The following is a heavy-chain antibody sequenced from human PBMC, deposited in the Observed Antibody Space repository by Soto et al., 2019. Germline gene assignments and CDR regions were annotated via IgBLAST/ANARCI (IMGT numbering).Heavy chain of an antibody. CDR3: ARNSGWYPGDKYFDY. V-gene: IGHV1-18*01. CDR1: GYTFTSYG. D-gene: IGHD6-19*01. J-gene: IGHJ4*02. Sequence: ASVKVSCKASGYTFTSYGISWVRQAPGQGLEWMGWISAYNGNTNYAQKLQGRVTMTTDTSTSTAYMELRSLRSDDTAVYYRARNSGWYPGDKYFDYWGQGTLVTVSS. CDR2: ISAYNGNT.